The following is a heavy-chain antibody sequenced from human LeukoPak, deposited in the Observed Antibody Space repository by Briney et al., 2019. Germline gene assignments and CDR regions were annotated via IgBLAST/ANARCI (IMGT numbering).Heavy chain of an antibody. D-gene: IGHD3-3*01. CDR2: ISAYKGNT. CDR1: GYTFTGYG. J-gene: IGHJ5*02. CDR3: ARDLQGGLDYDFWGGYSDGYNWFDP. Sequence: ASVKVSCKASGYTFTGYGISWVRQAPGQGLEWMGWISAYKGNTNYAQKLQGRVTMTTDTSTSTAYMELRSLRSDDTAVYYCARDLQGGLDYDFWGGYSDGYNWFDPWGQGTLVTVSS. V-gene: IGHV1-18*01.